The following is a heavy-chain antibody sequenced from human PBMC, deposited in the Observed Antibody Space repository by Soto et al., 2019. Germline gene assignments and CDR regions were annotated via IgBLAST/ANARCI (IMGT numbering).Heavy chain of an antibody. CDR1: GGTFSSYA. CDR2: IIPIFGTA. V-gene: IGHV1-69*13. J-gene: IGHJ6*02. Sequence: SVKVSCKASGGTFSSYAISWVRQAPGQGLEWMGGIIPIFGTANYAQKFQGRVTITADESTSTAYMELSSLRSEDTAVYYCARGLSAAAGVKSDYYGMDVWGQGTTVTVS. CDR3: ARGLSAAAGVKSDYYGMDV. D-gene: IGHD6-13*01.